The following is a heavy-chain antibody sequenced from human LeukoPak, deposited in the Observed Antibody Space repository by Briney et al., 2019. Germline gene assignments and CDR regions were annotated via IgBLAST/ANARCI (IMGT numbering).Heavy chain of an antibody. J-gene: IGHJ3*01. CDR2: INTISNYK. CDR3: ARYPSRTRPWDDPFVL. D-gene: IGHD2-2*01. Sequence: GGSLRLSCAASGFTFSSYTMNWVRQAPGKGLEWVSSINTISNYKYYADSLKGRFTISSDNAKNSLYLQMNSLRADDTAVYYCARYPSRTRPWDDPFVLWGPGTMVTVSS. CDR1: GFTFSSYT. V-gene: IGHV3-21*01.